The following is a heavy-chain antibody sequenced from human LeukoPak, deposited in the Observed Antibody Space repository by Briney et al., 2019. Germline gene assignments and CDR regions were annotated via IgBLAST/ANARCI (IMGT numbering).Heavy chain of an antibody. J-gene: IGHJ6*02. Sequence: KPGGSLRLSCAASGFTFSDYYMSWIRQAPGKGLEWVSYISSSGTTTYYADSVKGRFTISKDNAKNSLYLQMNSLRAEDTAVYYCARRGVLWFGELFYYGMDVWGQGTTVTVSS. CDR2: ISSSGTTT. CDR1: GFTFSDYY. D-gene: IGHD3-10*01. CDR3: ARRGVLWFGELFYYGMDV. V-gene: IGHV3-11*01.